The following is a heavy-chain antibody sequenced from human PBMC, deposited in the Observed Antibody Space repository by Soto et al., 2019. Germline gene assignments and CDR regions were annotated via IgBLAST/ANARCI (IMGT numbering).Heavy chain of an antibody. J-gene: IGHJ4*02. CDR1: GSTFTSYY. CDR2: INPSGGST. D-gene: IGHD3-3*01. CDR3: ARDSRTDNYDFWSGYYSSFDY. Sequence: GALKVYCKASGSTFTSYYMHGGRQASGRGGELIGIINPSGGSTSYAQKFQGRVTMTRDTSTSTVYMELSSLRSEDTAVYYCARDSRTDNYDFWSGYYSSFDYWGQGTLVTVSS. V-gene: IGHV1-46*01.